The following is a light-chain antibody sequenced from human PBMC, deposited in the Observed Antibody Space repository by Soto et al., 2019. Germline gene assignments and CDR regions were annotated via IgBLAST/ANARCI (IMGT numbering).Light chain of an antibody. CDR2: SNN. V-gene: IGLV1-44*01. CDR1: SSNIGSNT. J-gene: IGLJ3*02. Sequence: QSVLTQPPSASGTPGQRVTISCSGSSSNIGSNTVNWYQQLPGTAPKPLIYSNNQRPSGVPDRFSGSKSGTSASLAISGLQSEDEADYYCAVWDDSLNGRVFGGGTKLTVL. CDR3: AVWDDSLNGRV.